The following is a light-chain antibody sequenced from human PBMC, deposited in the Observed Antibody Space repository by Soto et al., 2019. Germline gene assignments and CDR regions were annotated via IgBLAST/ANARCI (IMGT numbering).Light chain of an antibody. CDR2: GAS. CDR3: QQYGSSPYT. J-gene: IGKJ2*01. Sequence: EIVLTQSPGTLSLSPGERATLSCRASQSVSSSSSAGYQQKPGQAPRLLIYGASSRATGIPDRFSGSGSETAFTLTISRLEPEDFAVYYCQQYGSSPYTFGQGTKLEIK. V-gene: IGKV3-20*01. CDR1: QSVSSSS.